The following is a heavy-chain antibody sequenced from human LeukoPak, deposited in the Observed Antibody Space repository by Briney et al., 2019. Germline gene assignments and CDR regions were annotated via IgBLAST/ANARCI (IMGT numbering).Heavy chain of an antibody. Sequence: GGSLRLSCAASGFTFSSYAMSWVRQAPGKGLEWDSAISGSGGSTYYAGSVKGRFTISRDNSKNTLYLQMNSLRAGDTAAYYCAKDREYQLLSVNWGQGTLVTVSS. CDR3: AKDREYQLLSVN. D-gene: IGHD2-2*01. J-gene: IGHJ4*02. CDR1: GFTFSSYA. V-gene: IGHV3-23*01. CDR2: ISGSGGST.